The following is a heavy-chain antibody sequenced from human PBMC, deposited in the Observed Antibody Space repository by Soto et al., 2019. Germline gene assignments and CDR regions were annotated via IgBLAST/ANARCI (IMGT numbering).Heavy chain of an antibody. V-gene: IGHV3-33*01. D-gene: IGHD1-7*01. Sequence: QVQLVESGGGVVQPGTSLRLSCAASGFTISTHGMHWVRQAPGKGLEWVANIWYDRSNKFYADSVKGRFTISKDNSKNTLYVQMNSLRAEDTAVYYCAAATTWNFHFHYWGQGTQVTVSS. J-gene: IGHJ4*02. CDR2: IWYDRSNK. CDR1: GFTISTHG. CDR3: AAATTWNFHFHY.